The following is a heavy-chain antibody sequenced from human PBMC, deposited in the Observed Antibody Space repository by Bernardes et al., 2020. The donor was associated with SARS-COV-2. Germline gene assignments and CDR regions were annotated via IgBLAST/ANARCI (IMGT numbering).Heavy chain of an antibody. J-gene: IGHJ6*03. CDR1: GGSISSYY. V-gene: IGHV4-59*01. CDR3: ARAESLRVPAAISRSYYYYMDV. D-gene: IGHD2-2*02. CDR2: IYYSGST. Sequence: SETLSLTCTVSGGSISSYYWSWIRQPPGKGLEWIGYIYYSGSTNYNPSLKSRVTISVDTSKNQFSLKLSSVTAADTAVYYCARAESLRVPAAISRSYYYYMDVWGKGTTVTVSS.